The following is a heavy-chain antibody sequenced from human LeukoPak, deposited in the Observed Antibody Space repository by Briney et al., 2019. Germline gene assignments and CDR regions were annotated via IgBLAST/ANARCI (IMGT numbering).Heavy chain of an antibody. J-gene: IGHJ6*02. CDR2: ISAYNGNT. D-gene: IGHD3-22*01. CDR1: GYTFTSYG. V-gene: IGHV1-18*01. Sequence: ASVKVSCKASGYTFTSYGISWVRQAPGQGLEWMGWISAYNGNTNYAQKLQGRVTMTTDTSTSTAYMELRSLRSDDTAVYYCARWPPYYYDSSGYSAYYYYGMDVWAKGPRSPSP. CDR3: ARWPPYYYDSSGYSAYYYYGMDV.